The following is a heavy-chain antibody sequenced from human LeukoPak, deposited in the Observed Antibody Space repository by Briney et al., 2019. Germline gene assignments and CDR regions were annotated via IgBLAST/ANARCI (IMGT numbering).Heavy chain of an antibody. CDR1: GFTFSSYW. J-gene: IGHJ5*02. D-gene: IGHD6-13*01. Sequence: GGSLRLSCAASGFTFSSYWMSWVRQAPGKGLEWVSGISDSGGSTYYADSVKGRFTISRDNSKNTLYLQMNSLRADDTALYYCAKGSGINHYNWFDPWGQGTLVTVSS. CDR3: AKGSGINHYNWFDP. V-gene: IGHV3-23*01. CDR2: ISDSGGST.